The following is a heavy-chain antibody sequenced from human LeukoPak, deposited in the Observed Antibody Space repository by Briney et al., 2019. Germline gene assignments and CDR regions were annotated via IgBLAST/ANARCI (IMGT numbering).Heavy chain of an antibody. J-gene: IGHJ4*02. Sequence: GGCLRLSCAASGFTFSTYWMHWVRHAPGKGLVWVSRIKRDGSSTNYAASVTGRFTISRDNAKTTLYLQMTSLRAEDMAVYYCAAIAAAGGRKFDYWGQGTLVTVSS. V-gene: IGHV3-74*01. CDR1: GFTFSTYW. CDR3: AAIAAAGGRKFDY. D-gene: IGHD6-13*01. CDR2: IKRDGSST.